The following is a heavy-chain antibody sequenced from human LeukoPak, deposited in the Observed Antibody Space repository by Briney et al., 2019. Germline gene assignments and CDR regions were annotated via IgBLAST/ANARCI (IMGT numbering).Heavy chain of an antibody. CDR1: GYTFTGYY. J-gene: IGHJ4*02. D-gene: IGHD6-19*01. CDR2: INPNSGGT. V-gene: IGHV1-2*02. CDR3: ARGSGTAVTFIHFDY. Sequence: ASVKVSCKASGYTFTGYYMHWVRQAPGQGLEWMGWINPNSGGTNYAQKFQGRVTMTRDTSSSTGHMELSRLRSDDTAVYYCARGSGTAVTFIHFDYWGQGTLVTVSS.